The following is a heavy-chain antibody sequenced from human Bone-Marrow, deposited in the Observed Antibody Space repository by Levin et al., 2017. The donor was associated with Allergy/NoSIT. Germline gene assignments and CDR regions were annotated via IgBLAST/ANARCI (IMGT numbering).Heavy chain of an antibody. D-gene: IGHD6-25*01. CDR2: IYSGGKT. Sequence: GGSLRLSCVASGFTVSNNYMTWVRQAPGKGLEGVSVIYSGGKTHYADSVKGRFTVSRDKSKNTLYLQMNSLRAEDTAVYYCATHRRAAYGGQGTLVTVSS. V-gene: IGHV3-53*01. CDR3: ATHRRAAY. CDR1: GFTVSNNY. J-gene: IGHJ4*02.